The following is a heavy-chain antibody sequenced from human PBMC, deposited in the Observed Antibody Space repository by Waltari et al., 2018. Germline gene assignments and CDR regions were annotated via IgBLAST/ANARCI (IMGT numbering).Heavy chain of an antibody. D-gene: IGHD2-2*01. J-gene: IGHJ4*02. CDR3: TRDHRIVVVPAALFDY. CDR1: GFTFGDHG. V-gene: IGHV3-49*04. CDR2: IRSKASGGTT. Sequence: EVQLVESGGGLVQTGRSLRPSCTGSGFTFGDHGMSWVRQAPGKGLEWVGFIRSKASGGTTEYAASVKGRFTISREDSKSIAYLQMNSLKTEDTAVYYCTRDHRIVVVPAALFDYWGQGTLVTVSS.